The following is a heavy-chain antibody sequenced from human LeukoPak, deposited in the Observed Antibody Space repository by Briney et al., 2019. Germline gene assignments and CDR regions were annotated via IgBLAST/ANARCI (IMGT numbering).Heavy chain of an antibody. CDR1: GYTFTGYY. CDR2: INPNSGGT. D-gene: IGHD5-24*01. CDR3: ARARDAHDAFDI. V-gene: IGHV1-2*04. J-gene: IGHJ3*02. Sequence: ASVKVSCKASGYTFTGYYMHWVRQAPGQGLEWMGWINPNSGGTNYTQKFLGWVTMTRDTSISTAYMELSRLRSDDTAVYYCARARDAHDAFDIWGQGTMVTVSS.